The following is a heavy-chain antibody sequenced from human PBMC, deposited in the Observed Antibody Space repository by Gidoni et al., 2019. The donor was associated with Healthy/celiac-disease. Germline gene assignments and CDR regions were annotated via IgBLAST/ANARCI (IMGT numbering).Heavy chain of an antibody. CDR2: IYTSGST. J-gene: IGHJ5*02. D-gene: IGHD3-3*01. CDR1: GGSISSGSYY. CDR3: ARGRTYYDFWSGYSRTNWFDP. V-gene: IGHV4-61*02. Sequence: QVQLQESGPGLLTPSQTLSLTCTVSGGSISSGSYYWSWIRQPAGKGLEWIGRIYTSGSTNYNPSLKSRVTISVDTSKNQFSLKLSSVTAADTAVYYCARGRTYYDFWSGYSRTNWFDPWGQGTLVTVSS.